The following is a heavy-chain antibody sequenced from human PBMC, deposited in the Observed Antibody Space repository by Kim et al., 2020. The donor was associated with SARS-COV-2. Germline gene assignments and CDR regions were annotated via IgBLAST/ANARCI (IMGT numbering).Heavy chain of an antibody. J-gene: IGHJ4*02. CDR3: ARGWDYGSGTLSDY. Sequence: SETLSLTCAVYGGSFSGYYWSWIRQPPGKGLEWIGEINHSGSTNYNPSLKSRVTISVDTSKNQFSLKLSSVTAADTAVYYCARGWDYGSGTLSDYWGQGTLVTVYS. D-gene: IGHD3-10*01. V-gene: IGHV4-34*01. CDR1: GGSFSGYY. CDR2: INHSGST.